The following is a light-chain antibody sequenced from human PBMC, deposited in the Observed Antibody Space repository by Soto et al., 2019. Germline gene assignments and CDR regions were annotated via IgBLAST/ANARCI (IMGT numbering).Light chain of an antibody. CDR2: DVS. CDR1: SSDVGEYNY. Sequence: QSALTQPASVSGSPGQSITISCTGTSSDVGEYNYVSWYQQHPGKAPKVIIYDVSNRPSGVSNRFSGSKSGNTASLTISGLHAEDEADYHCSSYTGSSTLVFGGGTKLTVL. V-gene: IGLV2-14*01. J-gene: IGLJ2*01. CDR3: SSYTGSSTLV.